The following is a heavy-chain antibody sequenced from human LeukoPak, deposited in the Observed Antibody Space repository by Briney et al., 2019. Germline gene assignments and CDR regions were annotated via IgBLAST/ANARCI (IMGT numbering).Heavy chain of an antibody. CDR3: ARDSGSSPTFDY. CDR1: VDSISNSF. J-gene: IGHJ4*02. D-gene: IGHD1-26*01. CDR2: IYYTGNT. Sequence: PSETLTLTCTVSVDSISNSFGRWIRQPPGKRLVWIAYIYYTGNTKYNPSLKSRVTISVDTSKNQFSLRLSSVTAADTAVYYCARDSGSSPTFDYWGQGTLVTVSS. V-gene: IGHV4-59*01.